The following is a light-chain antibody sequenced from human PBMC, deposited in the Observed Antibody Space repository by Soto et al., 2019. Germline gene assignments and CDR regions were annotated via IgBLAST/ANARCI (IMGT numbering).Light chain of an antibody. CDR3: QQYETYSPWT. Sequence: EIQMTQYPSTLSASVGDRITLTFLSSQIIDTWWAWSQQKPGKAPKLLIYKASSLENGVPSRFSGSGSGAEFTLTISSLQPDDFATYYCQQYETYSPWTFGQGTKVDIK. V-gene: IGKV1-5*03. CDR2: KAS. J-gene: IGKJ1*01. CDR1: QIIDTW.